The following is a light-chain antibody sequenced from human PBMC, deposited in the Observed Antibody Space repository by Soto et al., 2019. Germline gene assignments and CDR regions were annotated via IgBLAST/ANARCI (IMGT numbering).Light chain of an antibody. Sequence: DIQMTQSPSTLSTSVGARVTITCRASQSVAYWSAWYQQKPGKAPSLLIYDGSTLATGAPPRFSGGGFGTEFTLNISSVQPDDSALYYCQHYNTYSKSFGPGTRVEIK. J-gene: IGKJ2*01. CDR3: QHYNTYSKS. V-gene: IGKV1-5*01. CDR1: QSVAYW. CDR2: DGS.